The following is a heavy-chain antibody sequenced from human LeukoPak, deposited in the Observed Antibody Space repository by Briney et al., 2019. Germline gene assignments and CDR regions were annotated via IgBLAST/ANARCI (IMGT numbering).Heavy chain of an antibody. J-gene: IGHJ3*02. CDR1: GYTFTSYV. Sequence: ASVKVSCKASGYTFTSYVMHWVRQAPGQRLEWMGWINAGNGNTKYSQKFQGRVTITRDTSASTAYMELSSLRSEDTAVYYCASATHFSSGWSDAFDIWGQGTMVTVSS. V-gene: IGHV1-3*01. CDR3: ASATHFSSGWSDAFDI. CDR2: INAGNGNT. D-gene: IGHD6-19*01.